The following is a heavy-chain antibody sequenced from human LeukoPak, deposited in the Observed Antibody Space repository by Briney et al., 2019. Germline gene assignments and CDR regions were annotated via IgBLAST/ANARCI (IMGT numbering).Heavy chain of an antibody. V-gene: IGHV4-30-4*08. CDR3: ARGTPGRYDFWSGYSV. D-gene: IGHD3-3*01. CDR2: IYYSGST. Sequence: PSETQSLTCTVSGGSISSGDYYWSWIRQPPGKGLEWIGYIYYSGSTYYNPSLKSRVTISVGTSKNQFSLELSSVTAADTAVYYCARGTPGRYDFWSGYSVWGQGTLVTVSS. CDR1: GGSISSGDYY. J-gene: IGHJ4*02.